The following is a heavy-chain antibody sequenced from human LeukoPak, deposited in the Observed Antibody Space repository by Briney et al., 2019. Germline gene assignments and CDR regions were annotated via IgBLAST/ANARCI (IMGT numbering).Heavy chain of an antibody. CDR3: ARGKVRMGALDV. Sequence: HRASVKVSCKASGYTFTSYYMHWVRQAPGQGLEWMGIINPSGGSTSYAQKFQGRVTMARNTSISTAYMELSSLRSEDTAVYYCARGKVRMGALDVWGKGTTVTISS. CDR2: INPSGGST. J-gene: IGHJ6*04. CDR1: GYTFTSYY. V-gene: IGHV1-46*01. D-gene: IGHD3-16*01.